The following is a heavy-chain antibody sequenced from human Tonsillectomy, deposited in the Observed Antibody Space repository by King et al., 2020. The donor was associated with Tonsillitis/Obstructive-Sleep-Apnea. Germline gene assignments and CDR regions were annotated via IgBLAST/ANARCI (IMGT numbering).Heavy chain of an antibody. V-gene: IGHV3-33*01. Sequence: VQLVESGGGVVQPGRSLRLSCAASGFTFSTYGMHWVRRAPGKGLEWVAVIWYDGSNKYYVDSVKGRFTISRDNSKNTLYLQMNRLRAEDTAVYYCARDQGGYDSVFFDCWGQGTLVTVSS. CDR2: IWYDGSNK. D-gene: IGHD5-12*01. CDR1: GFTFSTYG. CDR3: ARDQGGYDSVFFDC. J-gene: IGHJ4*02.